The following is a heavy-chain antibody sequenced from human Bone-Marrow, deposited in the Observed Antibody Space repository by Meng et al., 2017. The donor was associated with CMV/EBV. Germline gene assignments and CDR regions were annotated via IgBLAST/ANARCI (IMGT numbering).Heavy chain of an antibody. V-gene: IGHV1-69*04. Sequence: SVKVSCKASGGTFSSYAISWVRQAPGQGLEWMGGIIPILGIANYAQKFQGRVTITADKSTSTAYMELSSLRSEDTAVYYFARDSGLLGYCSWTSCWVFDYWGQGTLVTVSS. CDR2: IIPILGIA. CDR3: ARDSGLLGYCSWTSCWVFDY. D-gene: IGHD2-2*01. J-gene: IGHJ4*02. CDR1: GGTFSSYA.